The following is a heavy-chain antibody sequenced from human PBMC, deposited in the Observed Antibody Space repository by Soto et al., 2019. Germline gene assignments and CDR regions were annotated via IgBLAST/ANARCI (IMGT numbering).Heavy chain of an antibody. CDR3: AKRSGNCYYYGMDV. Sequence: PGGSLRLFCAASGFTFSSYGMHWVRQAPGKGLEWVAVISYDGSNKYYADSVKGRFTISRDNSKNTLYLQMNSLRAEDTAVYYCAKRSGNCYYYGMDVWGQGTTVTVSS. J-gene: IGHJ6*02. D-gene: IGHD3-10*01. CDR2: ISYDGSNK. V-gene: IGHV3-30*18. CDR1: GFTFSSYG.